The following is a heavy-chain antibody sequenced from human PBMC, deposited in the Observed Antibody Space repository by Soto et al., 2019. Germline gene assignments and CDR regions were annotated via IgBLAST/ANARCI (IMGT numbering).Heavy chain of an antibody. CDR1: GGSIRSGDYY. Sequence: SETLSLTCTVSGGSIRSGDYYWTWIRQPPGKGLEWIGYVFHTGTAYYYNPSLRRRVNMSIDTSKNQFSLKLNSVTAADTAIYYCVRDSVRFGPAFDSWGQGTQVTVSS. D-gene: IGHD3-3*01. V-gene: IGHV4-30-4*01. J-gene: IGHJ4*02. CDR2: VFHTGTAY. CDR3: VRDSVRFGPAFDS.